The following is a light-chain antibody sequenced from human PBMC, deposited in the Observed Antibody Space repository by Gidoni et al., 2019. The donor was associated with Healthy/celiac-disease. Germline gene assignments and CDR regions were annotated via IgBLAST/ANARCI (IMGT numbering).Light chain of an antibody. V-gene: IGKV1-33*01. CDR3: QQYYNLPVT. CDR2: DAS. Sequence: DSQITQSPSSLSASVGDRVTITCQASQDISNYLNWYQQKPGKAPKLLIYDASNLETGVPSRFSGSGSGTDFTFTISSLQPEDIATYYCQQYYNLPVTFGPGTKVDIK. CDR1: QDISNY. J-gene: IGKJ3*01.